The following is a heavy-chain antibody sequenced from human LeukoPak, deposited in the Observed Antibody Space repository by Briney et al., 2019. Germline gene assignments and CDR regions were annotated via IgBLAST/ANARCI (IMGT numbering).Heavy chain of an antibody. D-gene: IGHD3-22*01. CDR1: GFTFSSYS. CDR3: ARGKRYYYDSSGYYGYFDY. Sequence: GGSLRLSCAASGFTFSSYSMNWVRQAPGKGLEWVSYISSSSSTIYYADSVKGRFTISRDNSKNTLYLQMNSLRAEDTAVYYCARGKRYYYDSSGYYGYFDYWGQGTLVTVSS. V-gene: IGHV3-48*01. J-gene: IGHJ4*02. CDR2: ISSSSSTI.